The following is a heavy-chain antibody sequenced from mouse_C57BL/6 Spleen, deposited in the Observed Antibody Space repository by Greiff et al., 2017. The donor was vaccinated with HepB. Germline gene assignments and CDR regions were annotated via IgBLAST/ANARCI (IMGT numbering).Heavy chain of an antibody. CDR3: AREVVYGSSYLYAMDY. J-gene: IGHJ4*01. CDR1: GYTFTSYW. Sequence: QVQLQQPGTELVKPGASVKLSCKASGYTFTSYWMHWVKQRPGQGLEWIGNINPSNGGTNYNEKFKSKATLTVDKSSSTAYMQLSSLTSEDSVVYYCAREVVYGSSYLYAMDYWGQGTSVTVSS. CDR2: INPSNGGT. V-gene: IGHV1-53*01. D-gene: IGHD1-1*01.